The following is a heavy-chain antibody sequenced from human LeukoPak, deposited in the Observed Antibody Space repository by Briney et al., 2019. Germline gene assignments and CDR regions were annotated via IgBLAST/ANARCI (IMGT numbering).Heavy chain of an antibody. V-gene: IGHV3-7*01. CDR2: IKQDGSEK. J-gene: IGHJ6*03. CDR3: ARGLYCSSTSCYTGPDYYMDV. D-gene: IGHD2-2*02. Sequence: GGSLRLSCAASGFTFSSYWMSWVRQAPGKGLEWVANIKQDGSEKYYVDSVKGRFTISRDNAKNSLYLQMNCLRAEDTAVYYCARGLYCSSTSCYTGPDYYMDVWGKGTTVTVSS. CDR1: GFTFSSYW.